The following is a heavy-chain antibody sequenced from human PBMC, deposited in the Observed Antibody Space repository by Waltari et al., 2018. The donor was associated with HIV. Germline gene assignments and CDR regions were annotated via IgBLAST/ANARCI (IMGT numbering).Heavy chain of an antibody. J-gene: IGHJ5*02. V-gene: IGHV1-18*01. D-gene: IGHD6-6*01. Sequence: QVQLVQSGAEVKTPGASVKDSCKASGYTFTSFGISWVRQAPGQGLEWMGWISAYNGNTDYAQKLQGRVTMTTDTSTSTAYMELRSLKSDDTAVYYCARVAYSTSTNWFDPWGQGTLVTVSS. CDR3: ARVAYSTSTNWFDP. CDR2: ISAYNGNT. CDR1: GYTFTSFG.